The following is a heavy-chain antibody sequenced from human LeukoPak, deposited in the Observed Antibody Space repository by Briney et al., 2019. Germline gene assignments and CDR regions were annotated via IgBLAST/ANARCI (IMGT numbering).Heavy chain of an antibody. CDR2: IYYSGST. CDR1: GGSISSYY. D-gene: IGHD3-16*02. J-gene: IGHJ3*02. Sequence: KSSETLSLTCTVSGGSISSYYWSWIRQPPGKGLEWIGYIYYSGSTNYNPSLKSRVTISVDTSKNQFSLKLSSVTAADTAVYYCARDRVRAFDIWGQGTMVTVSS. V-gene: IGHV4-59*01. CDR3: ARDRVRAFDI.